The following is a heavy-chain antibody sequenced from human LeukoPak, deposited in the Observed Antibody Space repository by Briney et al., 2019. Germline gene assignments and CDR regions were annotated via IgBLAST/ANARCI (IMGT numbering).Heavy chain of an antibody. CDR3: ARHPGDRRKYYFDY. J-gene: IGHJ4*02. D-gene: IGHD4-17*01. V-gene: IGHV4-39*01. CDR2: IYYSGST. Sequence: PSETLSLTCTVSGGSISSSSYYWGWLRQPPGTGLEWIGSIYYSGSTYYNPSLKSRVTISVDTSKNQFSLKLSSVTAADTAVYYCARHPGDRRKYYFDYWGQGTLVTVSS. CDR1: GGSISSSSYY.